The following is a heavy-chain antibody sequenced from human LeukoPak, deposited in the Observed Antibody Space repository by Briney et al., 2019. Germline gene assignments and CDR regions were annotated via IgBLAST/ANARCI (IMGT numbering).Heavy chain of an antibody. D-gene: IGHD5-18*01. CDR2: ISYDGSNK. CDR3: ARDPYGGYSYGYFPFAVDY. CDR1: GFTFSSYA. V-gene: IGHV3-30-3*01. J-gene: IGHJ4*02. Sequence: TGGSLRLSCAASGFTFSSYAMHWVRQAPGKGLEWVAVISYDGSNKYYADSVEGRFTISRDNSKNTLYLQMNSLRAEDTAVYYCARDPYGGYSYGYFPFAVDYWGQGTLVTVSS.